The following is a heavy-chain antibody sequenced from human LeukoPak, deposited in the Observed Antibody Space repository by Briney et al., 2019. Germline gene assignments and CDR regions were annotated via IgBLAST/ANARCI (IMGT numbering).Heavy chain of an antibody. D-gene: IGHD3-3*01. CDR2: MNPNSGNT. CDR1: GYTFTSYD. J-gene: IGHJ6*03. V-gene: IGHV1-8*01. Sequence: PEASVNLPCTASGYTFTSYDINWVRQATGKGLEWVGWMNPNSGNTGYAQKFQGRVTMTRNTPISTAYMELSSLRSEDTAVYYCARVSAILEWLLYPALLDYYMDVWGKGTTVTVSS. CDR3: ARVSAILEWLLYPALLDYYMDV.